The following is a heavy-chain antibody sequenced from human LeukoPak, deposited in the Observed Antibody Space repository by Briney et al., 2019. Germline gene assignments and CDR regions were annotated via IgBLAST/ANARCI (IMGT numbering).Heavy chain of an antibody. J-gene: IGHJ4*02. Sequence: SETLSLTCAVSGGSISSGGYSWSWIRQPPGKGLEWIGYIYHSGSTYYNPSLKSQVTISVDRFKNQFSLKLSSVTAADTAVYYCARGGSGSYYAQGRSFDYWGQGTLVTVSS. V-gene: IGHV4-30-2*01. CDR2: IYHSGST. CDR1: GGSISSGGYS. D-gene: IGHD3-10*01. CDR3: ARGGSGSYYAQGRSFDY.